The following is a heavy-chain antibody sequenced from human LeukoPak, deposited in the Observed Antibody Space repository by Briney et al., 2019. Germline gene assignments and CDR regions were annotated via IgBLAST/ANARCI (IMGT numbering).Heavy chain of an antibody. D-gene: IGHD6-19*01. Sequence: GGSLRLSCAASGFTFSSYSMNWVRQAPGKGLEWVSSISSSSSYIYYADSVKGRFTISRDNAKNSLYLQMNSLRAEDTAVYYCARDGAPYSSGWYDLDQHTIDYWGQGTLVTVSS. CDR3: ARDGAPYSSGWYDLDQHTIDY. CDR1: GFTFSSYS. CDR2: ISSSSSYI. J-gene: IGHJ4*02. V-gene: IGHV3-21*01.